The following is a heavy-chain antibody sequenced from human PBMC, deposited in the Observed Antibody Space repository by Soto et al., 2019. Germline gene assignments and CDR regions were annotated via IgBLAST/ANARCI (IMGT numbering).Heavy chain of an antibody. CDR3: AKAMITFGDFNYYYMDV. Sequence: EVQLVESGGGLVQPGRSLRLSCAASGFTFDQYTMHWVRQAPGKGLEWVSSITWHSGTIGYADSVKGRFTISRDNAKNSLYLQMNSLRGEDTALYYCAKAMITFGDFNYYYMDVWGKGTTVTVSS. J-gene: IGHJ6*03. CDR2: ITWHSGTI. CDR1: GFTFDQYT. V-gene: IGHV3-9*01. D-gene: IGHD3-16*01.